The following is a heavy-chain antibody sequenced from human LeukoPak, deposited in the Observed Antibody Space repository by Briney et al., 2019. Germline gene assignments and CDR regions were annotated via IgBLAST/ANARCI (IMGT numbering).Heavy chain of an antibody. V-gene: IGHV4-34*01. J-gene: IGHJ5*02. D-gene: IGHD2-2*01. CDR3: ARVRGYIVVVPAALNWFDP. Sequence: PSETLSRTCAVYGGSFSGYYWSWIRQPPGKGLEWIGEINHSGSTNYNPSLKSRVTISVDTSKNQFSLKLSSVTAADTAVYYCARVRGYIVVVPAALNWFDPWGQGTLVTVSS. CDR2: INHSGST. CDR1: GGSFSGYY.